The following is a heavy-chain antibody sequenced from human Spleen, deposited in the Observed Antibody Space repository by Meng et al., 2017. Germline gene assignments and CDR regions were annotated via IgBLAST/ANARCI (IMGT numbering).Heavy chain of an antibody. CDR3: ASWIYSCGWQ. CDR2: IYHGGDT. D-gene: IGHD6-19*01. J-gene: IGHJ4*02. V-gene: IGHV4/OR15-8*02. Sequence: VQLQESGPGLVKPSGTLSLTCVFSGGSISSIDWWSWVRQPPGKGLEWIGEIYHGGDTNYNPSLKSRVTIAIDKSKNQFSLKLSSVTAADTAVYYCASWIYSCGWQWGQGALVTVSS. CDR1: GGSISSIDW.